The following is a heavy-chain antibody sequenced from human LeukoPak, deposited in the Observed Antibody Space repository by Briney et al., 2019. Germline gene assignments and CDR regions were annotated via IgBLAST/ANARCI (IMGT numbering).Heavy chain of an antibody. J-gene: IGHJ6*02. V-gene: IGHV3-23*01. CDR3: ARIVGGYTYGYVDV. D-gene: IGHD5-18*01. CDR1: GFTFDDYG. Sequence: GGSLRLSCAASGFTFDDYGMSWVRQAPGKGLEWVSTIGGGNTYDADSVKGRFTISRDNSKNTLFLQMSSLRAEDTAVYYCARIVGGYTYGYVDVWGQGTTVTVSS. CDR2: IGGGNT.